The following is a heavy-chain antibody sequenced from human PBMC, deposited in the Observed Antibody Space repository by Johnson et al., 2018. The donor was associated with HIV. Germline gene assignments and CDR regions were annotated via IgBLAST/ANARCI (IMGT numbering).Heavy chain of an antibody. CDR1: GFTFSSYA. V-gene: IGHV3-30*04. Sequence: QVHLVESGGGVVQPGRSLRLSCAASGFTFSSYAMHWVRQAPGKGLEWVAVISYDGSNKYYADSVKGRFTSSRDNSKDTLYLQMNNLRDEDTAVHYCARGSPGGDALDLWGQGTMVTVSS. J-gene: IGHJ3*01. CDR2: ISYDGSNK. CDR3: ARGSPGGDALDL. D-gene: IGHD1-14*01.